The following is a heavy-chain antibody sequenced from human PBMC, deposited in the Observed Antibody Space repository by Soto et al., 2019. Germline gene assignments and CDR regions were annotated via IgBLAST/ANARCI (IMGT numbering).Heavy chain of an antibody. CDR1: GGTFSSYA. V-gene: IGHV1-69*13. CDR3: ARVLYDFWSGYYDHYYYYYGMDV. J-gene: IGHJ6*02. D-gene: IGHD3-3*01. CDR2: IIPIFGTA. Sequence: SVKVSCKASGGTFSSYAISWVRQVPGQGLEWMGGIIPIFGTANYAQKFQGRVTITADESTSTAYMELSSLRSEDTAVYYCARVLYDFWSGYYDHYYYYYGMDVWG.